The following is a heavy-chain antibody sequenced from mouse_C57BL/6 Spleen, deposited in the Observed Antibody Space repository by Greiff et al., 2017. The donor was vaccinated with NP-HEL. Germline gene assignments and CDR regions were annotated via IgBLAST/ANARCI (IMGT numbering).Heavy chain of an antibody. J-gene: IGHJ1*03. CDR3: ARWPLHYYGSSVYWYFDV. Sequence: EVKLVESGPGLAKPSQTLSLTCSVTGYSITSDYWNWIRKFPGNKLEYMGYISYSGSTYYNPSLKSRISITRDTSKNQYYLQLNSVTTADTATYYCARWPLHYYGSSVYWYFDVWGTGTTVTVSS. CDR1: GYSITSDY. D-gene: IGHD1-1*01. CDR2: ISYSGST. V-gene: IGHV3-8*01.